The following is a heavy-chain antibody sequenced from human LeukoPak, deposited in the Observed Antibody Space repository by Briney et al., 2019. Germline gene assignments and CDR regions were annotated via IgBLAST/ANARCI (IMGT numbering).Heavy chain of an antibody. J-gene: IGHJ4*02. Sequence: GGSLRLSCAVSVFTFCGYAMSGVCQAPGKGLGWVSAISVSGGGTYYADSVKGRFTISRDNSKNTLYLQMNSLRAEDTAVYYCEKGMVRGVPPPIDYWGQGTLVTVPS. CDR3: EKGMVRGVPPPIDY. V-gene: IGHV3-23*01. D-gene: IGHD3-10*01. CDR2: ISVSGGGT. CDR1: VFTFCGYA.